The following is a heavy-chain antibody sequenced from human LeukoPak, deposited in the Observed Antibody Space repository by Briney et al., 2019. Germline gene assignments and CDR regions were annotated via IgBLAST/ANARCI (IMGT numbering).Heavy chain of an antibody. V-gene: IGHV3-30*04. J-gene: IGHJ4*02. CDR2: ISYDGSNK. D-gene: IGHD3-22*01. CDR3: ARDTSGYHSYFDY. CDR1: GFTFSSYA. Sequence: PGRSLRLSCAASGFTFSSYAMHWVRQAPGKGLEWVAVISYDGSNKYYADSVKGRFTISRDNSKNTLYLQMNSLRAEDTAVYYCARDTSGYHSYFDYWGQGTLVTASS.